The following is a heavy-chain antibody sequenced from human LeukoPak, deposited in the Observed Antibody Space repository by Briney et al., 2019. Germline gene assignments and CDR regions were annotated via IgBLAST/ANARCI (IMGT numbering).Heavy chain of an antibody. Sequence: ASVKVSCKASGYTFSDYYMHWVRQAPGQGLKWMGWINPNSGGTNYAQKFQGRVTMTRNTSITTAYMELSSLRSDDTAVYYCARGVPYSYDSRGFVRWLNYWGQGTLVTVSS. D-gene: IGHD3-22*01. CDR3: ARGVPYSYDSRGFVRWLNY. CDR2: INPNSGGT. J-gene: IGHJ4*02. V-gene: IGHV1-2*02. CDR1: GYTFSDYY.